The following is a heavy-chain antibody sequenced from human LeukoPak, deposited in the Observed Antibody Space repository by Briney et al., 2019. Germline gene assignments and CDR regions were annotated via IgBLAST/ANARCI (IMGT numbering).Heavy chain of an antibody. D-gene: IGHD2-2*01. CDR1: GYTFTSYA. CDR3: ARDQGYCSSTSCPLGYYYGMDV. J-gene: IGHJ6*02. Sequence: VASVKVSCKASGYTFTSYAMHWVRQAPGQRLEWMGWINAGNGNTKYSQKFQGRVTITADESTSTAYMELSSLRSEDTAVYYCARDQGYCSSTSCPLGYYYGMDVWGQGTTVTVSS. V-gene: IGHV1-3*01. CDR2: INAGNGNT.